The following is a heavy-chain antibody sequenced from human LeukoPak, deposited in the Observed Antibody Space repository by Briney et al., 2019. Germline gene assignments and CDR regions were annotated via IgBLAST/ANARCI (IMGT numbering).Heavy chain of an antibody. CDR3: ARAGSSSSRDY. J-gene: IGHJ4*02. V-gene: IGHV3-7*04. D-gene: IGHD6-6*01. Sequence: GGSLRLSYAASGFTFSTYWMTWVRQAPGKGLEWVANIKEDGSEKSYVDSVKGRFTISRANAKNSLYLQMNSLRAEDTAVYYCARAGSSSSRDYWGQGTLVTVSS. CDR1: GFTFSTYW. CDR2: IKEDGSEK.